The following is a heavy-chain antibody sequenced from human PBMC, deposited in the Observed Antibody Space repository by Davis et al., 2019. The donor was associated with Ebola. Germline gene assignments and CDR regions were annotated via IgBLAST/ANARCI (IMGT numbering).Heavy chain of an antibody. V-gene: IGHV3-23*01. CDR1: GFPFPNYA. CDR2: VSAGGETT. CDR3: ANPPVMNSDF. J-gene: IGHJ4*02. D-gene: IGHD1-7*01. Sequence: GESLKIPCPAPGFPFPNYAMTWVRQAPGKGLEWVAGVSAGGETTYYAESVKGRFTISSDNSKNTLYLQMNSLRAEDTAVYHCANPPVMNSDFWGQGTLVTVSS.